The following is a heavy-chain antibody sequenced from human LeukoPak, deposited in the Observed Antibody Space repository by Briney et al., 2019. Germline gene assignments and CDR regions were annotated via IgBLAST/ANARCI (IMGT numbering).Heavy chain of an antibody. D-gene: IGHD6-19*01. V-gene: IGHV3-9*01. CDR3: AKDIGAVAGYAFDI. J-gene: IGHJ3*02. CDR1: GFTFDDYA. Sequence: GGSLRLSCAASGFTFDDYAMHWVRQAPGKGLEWVSGISWNSGSIGYADSVKGRFTVSRDNAKNSLYLQMNSLRAEDTALYYCAKDIGAVAGYAFDIWGQGTMVTVSS. CDR2: ISWNSGSI.